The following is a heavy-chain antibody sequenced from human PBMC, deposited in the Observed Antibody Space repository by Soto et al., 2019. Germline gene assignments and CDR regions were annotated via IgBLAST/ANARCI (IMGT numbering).Heavy chain of an antibody. CDR3: ARSGSYYYYYGMDV. V-gene: IGHV1-2*04. J-gene: IGHJ6*02. D-gene: IGHD1-26*01. Sequence: ASVKVSCKASGYTFTGYYMHWVEQAHEQGREGMGWINPNRGGTNYAQKFQGWVTMTRDTSISTAYMELSRLRSDATAVYYCARSGSYYYYYGMDVWGQGTTVPVSS. CDR1: GYTFTGYY. CDR2: INPNRGGT.